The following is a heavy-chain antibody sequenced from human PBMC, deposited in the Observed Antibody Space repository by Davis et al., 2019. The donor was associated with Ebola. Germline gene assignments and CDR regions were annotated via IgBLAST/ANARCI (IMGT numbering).Heavy chain of an antibody. Sequence: SVKVSCKASGYTFTSYGISWVRQAPGQGLEWMGRIIPILGIANYAQKFQGRVTITADKSTSTAYMELSSLRSEDTAVYYCARVRSDSTWYAVSWGQGTLVTVSS. CDR3: ARVRSDSTWYAVS. CDR1: GYTFTSYG. J-gene: IGHJ5*02. CDR2: IIPILGIA. D-gene: IGHD6-13*01. V-gene: IGHV1-69*04.